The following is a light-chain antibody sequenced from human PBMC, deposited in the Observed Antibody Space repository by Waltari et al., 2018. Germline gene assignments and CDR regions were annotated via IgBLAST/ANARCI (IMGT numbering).Light chain of an antibody. V-gene: IGKV3-20*01. CDR3: QHYVRLPAT. J-gene: IGKJ1*01. CDR1: QSVGRS. CDR2: GAS. Sequence: EIVLTQSPGTLSLSPGARATLPCRASQSVGRSLAWYQQKPGQAPRLLIYGASNRAPGIPDRFSGSGSGTDFSLTISRLEPEDFGLYSCQHYVRLPATFGQGTKVENK.